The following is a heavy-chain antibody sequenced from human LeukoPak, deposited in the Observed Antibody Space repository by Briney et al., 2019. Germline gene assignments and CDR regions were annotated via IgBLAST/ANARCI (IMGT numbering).Heavy chain of an antibody. CDR1: GFTFNTYT. V-gene: IGHV3-48*01. CDR2: ISGSSGII. Sequence: GGSLRLSCAASGFTFNTYTMNWVRQAPGKGLEWVSYISGSSGIIDYADSVRGRFTISRDNAKNTLYLQMNSLRAEDTAVYYCARDQTGFGELLWDWGQGTLVTVSS. J-gene: IGHJ4*02. D-gene: IGHD3-10*01. CDR3: ARDQTGFGELLWD.